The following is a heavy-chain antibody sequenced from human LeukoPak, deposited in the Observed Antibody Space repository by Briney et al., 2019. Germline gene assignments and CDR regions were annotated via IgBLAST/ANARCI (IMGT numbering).Heavy chain of an antibody. CDR2: IKQVGCEK. Sequence: GGPLRLSCAASGFSFRTYWMSWVRQAPGKGLEWVANIKQVGCEKYYVDSVKGRFTISRDNAKNSLYLQMNSLRAEDTAVYYCARDHSSSWYGSWLYWGQGTLVTVSS. V-gene: IGHV3-7*04. CDR1: GFSFRTYW. CDR3: ARDHSSSWYGSWLY. J-gene: IGHJ4*02. D-gene: IGHD6-13*01.